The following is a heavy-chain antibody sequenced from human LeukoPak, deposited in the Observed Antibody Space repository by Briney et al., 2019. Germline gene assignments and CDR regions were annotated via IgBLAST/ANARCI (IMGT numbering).Heavy chain of an antibody. J-gene: IGHJ3*02. Sequence: ASVKVSCKASGYTFTGYYMHWVRQATGQGLEWMGWMNPNSGNTGYAQKFQGRVTMTRNTSISTAYMELSSLSFEDTAVYYCAIESAFDIWGQGTMVTVSS. CDR3: AIESAFDI. CDR2: MNPNSGNT. CDR1: GYTFTGYY. V-gene: IGHV1-8*02.